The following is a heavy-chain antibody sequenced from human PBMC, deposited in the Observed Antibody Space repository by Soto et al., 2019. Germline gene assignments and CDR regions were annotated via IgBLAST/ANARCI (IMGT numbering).Heavy chain of an antibody. D-gene: IGHD2-15*01. CDR1: GFTFSSYA. J-gene: IGHJ4*02. Sequence: QVQLVESGGGVVQPGRSLRLSCAASGFTFSSYAMHWVRQAPGKGLEWVAVIAYDGSNKYYADSVKARFTISRDNSKNTLYLQMNSLRAEDTAVYYCARDADCSGGSCYSRGGYFDYWGQGTLVTVSS. CDR3: ARDADCSGGSCYSRGGYFDY. V-gene: IGHV3-30-3*01. CDR2: IAYDGSNK.